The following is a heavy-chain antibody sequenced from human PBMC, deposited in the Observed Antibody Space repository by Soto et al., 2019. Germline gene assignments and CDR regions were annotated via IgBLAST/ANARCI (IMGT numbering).Heavy chain of an antibody. Sequence: VASVKVSCKASGYTFTSYGISWVRQAPGQGLEWMGWISAYNGNTNYAQKLQGRVTMTTDTSTSTAYMELRSLRSDDTAVYYCARDRDIAAAGIDYYYGMEVLGQGTTLTVSS. CDR3: ARDRDIAAAGIDYYYGMEV. V-gene: IGHV1-18*04. CDR2: ISAYNGNT. CDR1: GYTFTSYG. J-gene: IGHJ6*02. D-gene: IGHD6-13*01.